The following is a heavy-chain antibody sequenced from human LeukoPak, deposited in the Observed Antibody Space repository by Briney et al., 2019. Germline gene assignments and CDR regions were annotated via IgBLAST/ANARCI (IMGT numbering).Heavy chain of an antibody. J-gene: IGHJ6*03. Sequence: SETLSLTCTVSGGSISSGSYYWSWIRQPAGKGLEWIGRIYTSGSTNYNPSLKSRVTISVDTSKNQFSLKLSSVTAADTAVYYCARDRPLIVPPSYYYYYMDVWGKGTTVTVSS. V-gene: IGHV4-61*02. CDR2: IYTSGST. CDR1: GGSISSGSYY. D-gene: IGHD2-8*01. CDR3: ARDRPLIVPPSYYYYYMDV.